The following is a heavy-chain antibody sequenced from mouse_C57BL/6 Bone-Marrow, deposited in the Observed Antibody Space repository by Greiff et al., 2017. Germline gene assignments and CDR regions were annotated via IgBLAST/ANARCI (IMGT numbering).Heavy chain of an antibody. CDR1: GFSLTSYG. J-gene: IGHJ3*01. CDR3: AKGGAQFAY. CDR2: IWGDGST. Sequence: QVQLQQSGPGLVAPSPSLSITCTVSGFSLTSYGVSWVRQPPGKGLEWLGVIWGDGSTNYHSALISRLGISKDNSKSQVFLKLSSLQTDDTATYYCAKGGAQFAYWGQGTLVTVSA. V-gene: IGHV2-3*01.